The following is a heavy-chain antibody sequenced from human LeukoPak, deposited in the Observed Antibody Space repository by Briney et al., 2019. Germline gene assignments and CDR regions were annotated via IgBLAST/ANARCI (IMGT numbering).Heavy chain of an antibody. CDR3: ASTLRYFDFDY. CDR2: IYSGGST. V-gene: IGHV3-53*01. Sequence: GGSLRLSCAASGFTFSSYAMSWVRQAPGKGLEWVSVIYSGGSTYYADSVKGRFTISRDNSKNTLYLQMNSLRAEDTAVYYCASTLRYFDFDYWGQGTLVTVSS. D-gene: IGHD3-9*01. CDR1: GFTFSSYA. J-gene: IGHJ4*02.